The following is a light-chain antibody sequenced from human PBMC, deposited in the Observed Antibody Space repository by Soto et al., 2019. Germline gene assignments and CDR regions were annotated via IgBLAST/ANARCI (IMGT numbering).Light chain of an antibody. Sequence: QSALTQPASVSGSPGQSITISCTGTSSDVGTYNLVSWYQQLPGKAPRLMIYEVTKRPSGVSNRFSGSKSGNTASLTISGLQAEDEAYYYCCSYAASSTIFGGGTKLTVL. J-gene: IGLJ2*01. CDR1: SSDVGTYNL. CDR3: CSYAASSTI. CDR2: EVT. V-gene: IGLV2-23*02.